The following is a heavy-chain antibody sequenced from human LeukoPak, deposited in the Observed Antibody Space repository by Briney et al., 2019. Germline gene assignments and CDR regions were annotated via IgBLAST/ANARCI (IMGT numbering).Heavy chain of an antibody. CDR2: ISSSRSTI. CDR1: GFTFNSYS. CDR3: ARICSGGSCYNDAFHI. V-gene: IGHV3-48*04. J-gene: IGHJ3*02. D-gene: IGHD2-15*01. Sequence: GGSLRLSCAASGFTFNSYSMNWVRQAPGKGLEWVSYISSSRSTIYYADSVKGRFTISRDNAKNSLYLQMNSLRVEDTAVYYCARICSGGSCYNDAFHIWGQGTMVTVSS.